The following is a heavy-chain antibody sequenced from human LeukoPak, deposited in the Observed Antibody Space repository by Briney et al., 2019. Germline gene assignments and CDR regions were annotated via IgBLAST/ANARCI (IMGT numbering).Heavy chain of an antibody. J-gene: IGHJ4*02. V-gene: IGHV2-5*01. D-gene: IGHD2-15*01. CDR3: AHGDYYSGGSCYSGFDY. Sequence: ESGPTLVNPTQTLTLTCTFSGFSLSTSGVGVGWIRQAPGKALEWLAVIYWNDDKRYSPSLKSRLTITKDTSKNQVVLTMTNMDPVDTATYYCAHGDYYSGGSCYSGFDYWGQGTLVTVSS. CDR2: IYWNDDK. CDR1: GFSLSTSGVG.